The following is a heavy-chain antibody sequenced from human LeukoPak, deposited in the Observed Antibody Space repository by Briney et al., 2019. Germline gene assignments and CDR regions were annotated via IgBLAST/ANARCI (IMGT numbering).Heavy chain of an antibody. CDR3: AIYPPRSAMYSGSEPYYYYGMDV. CDR1: GYTFTSYY. D-gene: IGHD1-26*01. V-gene: IGHV1-46*01. J-gene: IGHJ6*02. Sequence: ASVKVSCKASGYTFTSYYMHWVRQAPGQGLEWMGIINPSGGSTSYAQKFQGRVTMTRDTSTSTVYMELSSLRSEDTAVYYCAIYPPRSAMYSGSEPYYYYGMDVWGQGTTVTVSS. CDR2: INPSGGST.